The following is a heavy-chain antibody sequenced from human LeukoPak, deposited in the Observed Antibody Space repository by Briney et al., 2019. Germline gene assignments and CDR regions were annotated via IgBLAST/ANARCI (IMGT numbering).Heavy chain of an antibody. D-gene: IGHD3-9*01. CDR2: IDPSDSYT. V-gene: IGHV5-10-1*01. J-gene: IGHJ4*02. CDR3: ARRHLNGYYSFDY. CDR1: GYTFTNYW. Sequence: AESLRISCKGSGYTFTNYWISWVRQMPGKGLEWMGRIDPSDSYTKYSPSFQGHVTISVDKSFTTAYLQWSGLKASDTAMYYCARRHLNGYYSFDYWGQGTLVTVSS.